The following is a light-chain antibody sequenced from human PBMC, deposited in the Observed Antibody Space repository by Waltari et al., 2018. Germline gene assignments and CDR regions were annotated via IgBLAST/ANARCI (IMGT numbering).Light chain of an antibody. Sequence: QLVLTQSPSASASLGASVKLTCTLSSGHSSNIIAWLQQQPGKGPRYLMKVNSDGSNRKGDEIPDRFSGSSSGAERYLTISSLQSEDEADYYCETGGHGTWVFGGGTKLTVL. CDR3: ETGGHGTWV. CDR1: SGHSSNI. CDR2: VNSDGSN. J-gene: IGLJ3*02. V-gene: IGLV4-69*01.